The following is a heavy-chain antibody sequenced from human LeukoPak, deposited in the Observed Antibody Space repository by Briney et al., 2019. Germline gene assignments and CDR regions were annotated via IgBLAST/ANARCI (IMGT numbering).Heavy chain of an antibody. J-gene: IGHJ4*02. D-gene: IGHD3-9*01. CDR1: GFTFSSYS. Sequence: GGSLSLSCAASGFTFSSYSMNWVRQAPGKGLEWVSSISSSSSYIYYADSVKGRFTISRDNAKNSLYLQMNSLRAEDTAVYYCARSYTVYYDILTGYYTEWYFDYWGQGTLVTVSS. CDR2: ISSSSSYI. CDR3: ARSYTVYYDILTGYYTEWYFDY. V-gene: IGHV3-21*01.